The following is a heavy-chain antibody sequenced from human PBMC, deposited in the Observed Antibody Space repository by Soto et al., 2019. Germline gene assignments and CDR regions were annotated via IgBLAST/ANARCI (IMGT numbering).Heavy chain of an antibody. D-gene: IGHD3-22*01. Sequence: PSWTLALTCAVDGGSFSGYYWGWTRQPPGKGLEWIGENTYSVSTNYNPSLKSRVTISVHTSKNQFSMKLSTVTAADTALYYCARGPRLPHLGRDYYDSSERGPWFDPWGQGTLVTVCS. J-gene: IGHJ5*02. CDR1: GGSFSGYY. CDR2: NTYSVST. CDR3: ARGPRLPHLGRDYYDSSERGPWFDP. V-gene: IGHV4-34*01.